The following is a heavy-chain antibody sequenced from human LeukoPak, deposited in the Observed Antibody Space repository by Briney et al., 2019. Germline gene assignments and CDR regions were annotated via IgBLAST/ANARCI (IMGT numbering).Heavy chain of an antibody. CDR3: ANSQRRFLAEVYYYYYMDV. CDR1: GDTFSSYT. CDR2: IIPILGRA. V-gene: IGHV1-69*02. J-gene: IGHJ6*03. D-gene: IGHD3-3*01. Sequence: SVKVSCKASGDTFSSYTISWVRQAPGQGLEWMGRIIPILGRANYAQKFQGRVTITADKSTSTAYMELSSLRSEDTAVYYCANSQRRFLAEVYYYYYMDVWGKGTTVTVSS.